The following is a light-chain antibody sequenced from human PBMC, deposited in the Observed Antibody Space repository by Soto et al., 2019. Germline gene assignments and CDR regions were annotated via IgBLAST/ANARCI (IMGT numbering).Light chain of an antibody. V-gene: IGKV1-5*03. CDR1: QSISTW. CDR2: KAS. J-gene: IGKJ4*01. CDR3: QHYNSYPLT. Sequence: DIQMTQSPSTLSASVGDRATITCRASQSISTWLAWYQQKPGKAPKLLIFKASSLDTGVPSRFSGCGSRTEFTLTISSLQPDDIATYCCQHYNSYPLTFGGGTKVESK.